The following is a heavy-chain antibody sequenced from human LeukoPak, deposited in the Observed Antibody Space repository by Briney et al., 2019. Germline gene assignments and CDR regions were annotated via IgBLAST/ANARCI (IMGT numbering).Heavy chain of an antibody. CDR1: GFTFSSYG. CDR2: ISYDGSNK. CDR3: AKLYYYDSSGYYYPTDY. D-gene: IGHD3-22*01. J-gene: IGHJ4*02. Sequence: GGSLRLSCAASGFTFSSYGMHWVRQAPGKGPEWVAVISYDGSNKYYADSVKGRFTISRDNSKNTLYLQMNSLRAEDTAVYYCAKLYYYDSSGYYYPTDYWGQGTLVTVSS. V-gene: IGHV3-30*18.